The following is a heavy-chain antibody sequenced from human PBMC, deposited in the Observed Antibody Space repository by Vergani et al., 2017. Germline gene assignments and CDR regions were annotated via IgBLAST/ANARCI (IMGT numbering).Heavy chain of an antibody. CDR2: TWYDGNNK. Sequence: QVQLVESGGGVVQPGRSLRLSCAASGFTFNQYGMHWVRQAPGKGLEWVAVTWYDGNNKQYADSVKGRFTISRDNSKSTMYLQMNSLRDEDTGVYYCAKANPRNSGDDYLYYYHAMDVGGQGTTVTVSS. V-gene: IGHV3-33*06. CDR1: GFTFNQYG. D-gene: IGHD5-12*01. CDR3: AKANPRNSGDDYLYYYHAMDV. J-gene: IGHJ6*02.